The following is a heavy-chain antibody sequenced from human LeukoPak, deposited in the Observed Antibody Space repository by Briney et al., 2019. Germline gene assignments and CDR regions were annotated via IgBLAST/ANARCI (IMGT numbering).Heavy chain of an antibody. CDR3: ARGRGFYDYVWGSYRFSKTNFDY. J-gene: IGHJ4*02. D-gene: IGHD3-16*02. Sequence: SETLSLTCAVYGGSFSGYYWSWIRQPPGKGLECIGEINHSGSTNYNPSLKSGVTISVDTSKNQFSLKLSSVTAADTAVYYCARGRGFYDYVWGSYRFSKTNFDYWGQGTLVTVSS. CDR1: GGSFSGYY. CDR2: INHSGST. V-gene: IGHV4-34*01.